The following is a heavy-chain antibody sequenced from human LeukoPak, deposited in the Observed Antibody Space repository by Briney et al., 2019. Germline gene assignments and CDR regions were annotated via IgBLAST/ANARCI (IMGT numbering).Heavy chain of an antibody. V-gene: IGHV3-74*01. CDR1: GFTLSAYW. Sequence: GGSLRLSCAASGFTLSAYWMYWVRQAPGKGPVWDAFINNDGSDTNYADSVKGRFTISRDDAENTLYLQMNSLRVEDTAVYYCARDGEYSSSSGDYWGQGTLVTVSS. D-gene: IGHD6-6*01. CDR3: ARDGEYSSSSGDY. J-gene: IGHJ4*02. CDR2: INNDGSDT.